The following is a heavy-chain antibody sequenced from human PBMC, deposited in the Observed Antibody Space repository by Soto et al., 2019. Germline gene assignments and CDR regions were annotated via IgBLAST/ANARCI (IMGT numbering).Heavy chain of an antibody. D-gene: IGHD6-13*01. CDR1: GGSISSGGYS. CDR2: IYHSGST. Sequence: SETLSLTCAVSGGSISSGGYSWSWIRQPPGKGLEWIGYIYHSGSTYYNPSLKSRVTISVDRSKNQFSLKLSSVTAADTAVYYCARDQGSSWYNWFDPWGQGTLVTVSS. CDR3: ARDQGSSWYNWFDP. J-gene: IGHJ5*02. V-gene: IGHV4-30-2*01.